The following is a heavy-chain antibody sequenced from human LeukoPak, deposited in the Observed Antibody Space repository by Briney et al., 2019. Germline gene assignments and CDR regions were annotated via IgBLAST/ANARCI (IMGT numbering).Heavy chain of an antibody. Sequence: GGSLRLSCAASGFTFSSYSMNWVRQAPGKGLEWVSYISSSSSTIYYADSVKGRFTISRDNAKNSLYLQMNSLRAEDTAVYYCAGEGRNDAFDIWGQGTMVTVSS. CDR3: AGEGRNDAFDI. J-gene: IGHJ3*02. D-gene: IGHD1-14*01. CDR1: GFTFSSYS. CDR2: ISSSSSTI. V-gene: IGHV3-48*04.